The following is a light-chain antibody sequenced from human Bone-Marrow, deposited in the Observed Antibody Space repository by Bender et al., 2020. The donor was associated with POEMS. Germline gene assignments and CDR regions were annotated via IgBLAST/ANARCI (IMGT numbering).Light chain of an antibody. V-gene: IGLV2-23*02. CDR2: DVT. CDR3: CSYAGSSTVV. Sequence: QSALTQPASVSGSPGQSITISCAGTSSDVGSYRLVSWYQQHPDKAPKFLIYDVTKRPSGVSNRFSGFKSGNTASLTISGLQAEDEADYYCCSYAGSSTVVFGGGTKLTVL. J-gene: IGLJ2*01. CDR1: SSDVGSYRL.